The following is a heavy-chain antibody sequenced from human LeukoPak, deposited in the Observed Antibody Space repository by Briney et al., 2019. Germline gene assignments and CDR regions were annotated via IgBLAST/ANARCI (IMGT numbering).Heavy chain of an antibody. J-gene: IGHJ4*02. CDR3: ASHLEMATTRNFGY. D-gene: IGHD5-24*01. V-gene: IGHV4-34*01. CDR2: INHSGST. CDR1: GGSFSGYY. Sequence: KASETLSLTCAVYGGSFSGYYWSWIRQPPGKGLEWIGEINHSGSTSYNPSLKSRVTISVDTSKNQFSLKLSSVTAADTAVYYCASHLEMATTRNFGYWGQGTLVTVSS.